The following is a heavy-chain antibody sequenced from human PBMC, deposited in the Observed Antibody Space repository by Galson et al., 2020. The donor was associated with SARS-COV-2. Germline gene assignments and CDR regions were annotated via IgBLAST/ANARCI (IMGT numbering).Heavy chain of an antibody. CDR1: GGSISSSSYY. D-gene: IGHD6-19*01. Sequence: SETLSLTCTVSGGSISSSSYYWGWIRQPPGKGLEWIGSISYSGSTYYNPSLKSRVTISVDTSKNQFSLKLSSVTAADTAVYYCAREEDSSGWYVDYWGQGTLVTVSA. J-gene: IGHJ4*02. V-gene: IGHV4-39*07. CDR2: ISYSGST. CDR3: AREEDSSGWYVDY.